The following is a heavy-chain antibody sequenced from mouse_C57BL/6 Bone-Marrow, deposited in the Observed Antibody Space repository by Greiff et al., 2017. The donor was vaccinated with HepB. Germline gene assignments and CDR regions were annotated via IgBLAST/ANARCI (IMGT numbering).Heavy chain of an antibody. CDR2: IHPNSGST. Sequence: QVQLQQPGAELVKPGASVKLSCKASGYTFTSYWMHWVKQRPGQGLEWIGMIHPNSGSTNYNEKFKSKATLTVDKSSSTAYMQLSSLTSEDSAVYYCAREGAASVYYYGSSYWYFDVWGTGTTVTVSS. D-gene: IGHD1-1*01. CDR3: AREGAASVYYYGSSYWYFDV. V-gene: IGHV1-64*01. J-gene: IGHJ1*03. CDR1: GYTFTSYW.